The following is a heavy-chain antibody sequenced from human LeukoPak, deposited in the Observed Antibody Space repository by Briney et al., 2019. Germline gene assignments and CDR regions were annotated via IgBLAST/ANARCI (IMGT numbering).Heavy chain of an antibody. CDR3: ARRLDDFWSGYAFDI. D-gene: IGHD3-3*01. CDR2: IYHSGST. V-gene: IGHV4-30-2*01. J-gene: IGHJ3*02. Sequence: SQTLSLTCTVSGGSISSGGYYWSWIRQPPGKGLEWIGYIYHSGSTYYNPSLKSRVTISVDRSKNQFSLKLSPVTAADTAVYYCARRLDDFWSGYAFDIWGQGTMVTVSS. CDR1: GGSISSGGYY.